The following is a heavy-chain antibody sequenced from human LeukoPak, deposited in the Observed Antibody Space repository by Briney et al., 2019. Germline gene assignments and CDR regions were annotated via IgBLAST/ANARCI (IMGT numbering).Heavy chain of an antibody. Sequence: PGGSLRLSCAASGFTFSSYSMNWVRQAPGKGLEWVSYISSSSSTIYYADSVKGRFTISRDNAKNSLYLQMNGLRAEDTAVYYCASVGRSGYDSYYYYGMDVWGQGTTVTVSS. J-gene: IGHJ6*02. CDR1: GFTFSSYS. CDR2: ISSSSSTI. CDR3: ASVGRSGYDSYYYYGMDV. V-gene: IGHV3-48*04. D-gene: IGHD5-12*01.